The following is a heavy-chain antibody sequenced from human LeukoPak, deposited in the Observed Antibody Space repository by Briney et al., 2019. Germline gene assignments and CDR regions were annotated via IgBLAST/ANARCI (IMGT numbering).Heavy chain of an antibody. CDR3: ARDYGGNSGWFAP. V-gene: IGHV1-8*01. CDR2: MNPNSGNT. Sequence: GASVKVSCKASGYTFTSYDINWVRQATGQGLEWMGWMNPNSGNTGYEQKFQGRVTMTRNTSISTAYMELSSLRSDDTAVYFCARDYGGNSGWFAPWGQGTLVTVSS. J-gene: IGHJ5*02. D-gene: IGHD4-23*01. CDR1: GYTFTSYD.